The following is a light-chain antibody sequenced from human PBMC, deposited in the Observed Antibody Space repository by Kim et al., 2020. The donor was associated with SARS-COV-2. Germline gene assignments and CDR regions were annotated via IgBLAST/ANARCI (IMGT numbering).Light chain of an antibody. CDR1: SSDVGGYNY. J-gene: IGLJ2*01. CDR2: EVN. V-gene: IGLV2-8*01. CDR3: SSYAGSNNLV. Sequence: GQSVPISCTGTSSDVGGYNYVSRYQQHPGKAPKLMIYEVNKRPSGVPDRFSGSKSGNTASLTVSGLQAEDEADYYCSSYAGSNNLVFGGGTQLTVL.